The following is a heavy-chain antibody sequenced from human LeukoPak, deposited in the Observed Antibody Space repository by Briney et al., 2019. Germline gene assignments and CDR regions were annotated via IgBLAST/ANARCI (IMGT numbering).Heavy chain of an antibody. CDR3: ARENPESAYSGYDTDY. CDR1: GGTFSSYA. J-gene: IGHJ4*02. D-gene: IGHD5-12*01. V-gene: IGHV1-69*05. CDR2: IIPIFGTA. Sequence: EASVKVSCKASGGTFSSYAISWVRQAPGQGLEWMGGIIPIFGTANYAQKFQGRVTITTDESTSTAYMELSSLRSEDTAVYYCARENPESAYSGYDTDYWGQGTLVTVSS.